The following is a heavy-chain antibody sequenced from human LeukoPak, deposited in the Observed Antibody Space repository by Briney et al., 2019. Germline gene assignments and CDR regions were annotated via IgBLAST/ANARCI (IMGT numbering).Heavy chain of an antibody. CDR3: AKLVRGDLQGIDY. CDR2: ISGTGGST. V-gene: IGHV3-23*01. J-gene: IGHJ4*02. D-gene: IGHD3-10*01. Sequence: GGSLRLSCAASGFTFSSYTMSWVRQAPGKGLEWVSAISGTGGSTYYADSVKGRFTISRDNSKNTLYLQMNSLRAEDTAVYYCAKLVRGDLQGIDYWGQGTLVTVSS. CDR1: GFTFSSYT.